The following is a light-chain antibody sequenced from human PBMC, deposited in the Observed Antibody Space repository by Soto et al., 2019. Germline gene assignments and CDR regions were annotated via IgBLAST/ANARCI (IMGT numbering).Light chain of an antibody. CDR3: QQSYTTPWT. CDR1: QSISGY. V-gene: IGKV1-39*01. CDR2: AAS. J-gene: IGKJ1*01. Sequence: DIPMTQSPSSLSASVGDRVTITCRASQSISGYLNWYQQKPGKAPKLLIYAASNLQSGVPSRFSGSGSATDFTLTISSLEPEDSATYYCQQSYTTPWTFGQGTKVEIK.